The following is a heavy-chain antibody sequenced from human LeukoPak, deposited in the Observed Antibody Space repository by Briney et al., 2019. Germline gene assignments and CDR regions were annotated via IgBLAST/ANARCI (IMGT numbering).Heavy chain of an antibody. V-gene: IGHV1-2*02. D-gene: IGHD1-26*01. CDR3: AREIASSGSYYDHDAFDN. CDR2: INPNSGGT. Sequence: SVILSCKASGYTFTGYYMHWVRQAPGQGLEWMGWINPNSGGTNYAQKFQGRVTMTRDTSISTAYMEMSRLRSDDTAVYYCAREIASSGSYYDHDAFDNWGQGKIVTVSS. CDR1: GYTFTGYY. J-gene: IGHJ3*02.